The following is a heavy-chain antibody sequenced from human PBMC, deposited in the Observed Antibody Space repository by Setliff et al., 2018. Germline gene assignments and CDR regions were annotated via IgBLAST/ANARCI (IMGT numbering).Heavy chain of an antibody. CDR2: IFYSGSS. Sequence: PSETLSLTCTVSGVSIRSYYWSWIRQPPGKGLEWIGYIFYSGSSNYNPSLQSRVAISVDTSKNQLSLKLDSLTAADTAVYCCARLPRTVTHFDYWGQGALVTVS. CDR3: ARLPRTVTHFDY. D-gene: IGHD4-17*01. J-gene: IGHJ4*02. CDR1: GVSIRSYY. V-gene: IGHV4-59*01.